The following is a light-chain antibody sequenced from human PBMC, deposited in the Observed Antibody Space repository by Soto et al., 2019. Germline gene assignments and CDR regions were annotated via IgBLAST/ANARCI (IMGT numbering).Light chain of an antibody. CDR1: SSDVVVYNY. Sequence: QSALTKPASVSGSPGQSITISCTGTSSDVVVYNYVSWYQQHPGKAPKLMIYEVSKRPSGVSNRFSGYKSGNTASLTISGLQAEHEAYYYCSSYTSSSTYVVFGGGTKVTVL. CDR2: EVS. J-gene: IGLJ2*01. V-gene: IGLV2-14*01. CDR3: SSYTSSSTYVV.